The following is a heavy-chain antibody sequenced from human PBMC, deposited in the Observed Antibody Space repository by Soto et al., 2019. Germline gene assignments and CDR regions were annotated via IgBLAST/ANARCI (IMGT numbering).Heavy chain of an antibody. D-gene: IGHD2-2*01. J-gene: IGHJ6*03. CDR2: IYYSGST. V-gene: IGHV4-61*08. CDR1: GGSISSGGYY. CDR3: ARHKQGYCSSTSCFYYYYYYMDV. Sequence: PSETLSLTCTVSGGSISSGGYYWSWIRQHPGKGLEWIGYIYYSGSTNYNPSLKSRVTISVDTSKNQFSLKLSSVTAADTAVYYCARHKQGYCSSTSCFYYYYYYMDVWGKGTTVTVSS.